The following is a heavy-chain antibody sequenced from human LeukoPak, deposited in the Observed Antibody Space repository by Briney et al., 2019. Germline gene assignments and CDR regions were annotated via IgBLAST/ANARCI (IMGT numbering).Heavy chain of an antibody. CDR2: IRYDGSNK. CDR3: AKFPDCSSTSGHTFSDY. J-gene: IGHJ4*02. V-gene: IGHV3-30*02. CDR1: GFTFSSYG. Sequence: PGGSLRLSCAASGFTFSSYGMHWVRQAPGKGLEWVAFIRYDGSNKYYADSVKGRFTISRDNSKNTLYLQMNSLRAEDTAVYYCAKFPDCSSTSGHTFSDYWGQGTLVTVSS. D-gene: IGHD2-2*02.